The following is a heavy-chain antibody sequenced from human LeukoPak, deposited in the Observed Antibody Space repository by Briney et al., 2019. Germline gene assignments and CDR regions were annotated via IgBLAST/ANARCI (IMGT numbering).Heavy chain of an antibody. CDR3: ATAQTYYSDSSGLRDAFDV. V-gene: IGHV3-23*01. Sequence: GGTLRLSCAASGFTFSSYAMSWVRQAPGKGLEWVSAISGSGDGTYYADSVRGRFTISRDNANNSVFLQMNNLRVEDTAVYYCATAQTYYSDSSGLRDAFDVWGQGTMVAVS. D-gene: IGHD3-22*01. CDR2: ISGSGDGT. CDR1: GFTFSSYA. J-gene: IGHJ3*01.